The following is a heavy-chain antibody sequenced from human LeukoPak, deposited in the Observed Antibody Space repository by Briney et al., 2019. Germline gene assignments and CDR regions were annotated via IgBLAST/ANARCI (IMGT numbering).Heavy chain of an antibody. V-gene: IGHV3-73*01. J-gene: IGHJ3*02. CDR2: IRSKANSYAT. CDR3: TTRGYSGYDLAVGSAFDI. D-gene: IGHD5-12*01. Sequence: GGSLRLSCAASGFTFSGSAMHWVRQASGKGLEWVGRIRSKANSYATAYAASVKGRFTISRDDSKNTAYLQMSSLKTEDTAVYYCTTRGYSGYDLAVGSAFDIWGQGTMVTVSS. CDR1: GFTFSGSA.